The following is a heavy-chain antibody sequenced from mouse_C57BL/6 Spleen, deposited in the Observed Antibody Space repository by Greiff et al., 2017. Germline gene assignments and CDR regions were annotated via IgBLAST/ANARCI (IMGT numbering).Heavy chain of an antibody. Sequence: QVQLKQSGAELAKPGASVKLSCQASGYTFTSYWMHWVKQRPGQGLEWIGYINPSSGYTKYTQKFKDKATLTADKYSSTAYMQLSSLTYEDSAVYYCARSYYGNKVHDYWGQGTTLTVSS. CDR2: INPSSGYT. V-gene: IGHV1-7*01. CDR3: ARSYYGNKVHDY. D-gene: IGHD2-1*01. J-gene: IGHJ2*01. CDR1: GYTFTSYW.